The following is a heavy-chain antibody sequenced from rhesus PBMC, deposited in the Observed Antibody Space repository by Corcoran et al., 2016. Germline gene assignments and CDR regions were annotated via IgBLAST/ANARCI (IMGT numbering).Heavy chain of an antibody. D-gene: IGHD6-25*01. CDR2: IYGSGSST. CDR3: ARDGGIAAAGGVQDACDF. CDR1: GGSISSSY. Sequence: QLQLQESGPGLVKPSETLSVTCAVSGGSISSSYWSWIRQAPGKGLEWIGYIYGSGSSTNYNPSLRSRVTLSVDKSKNQLCRKLSYVTTADTAVYDCARDGGIAAAGGVQDACDFWGQGVRVTVSS. J-gene: IGHJ4*01. V-gene: IGHV4-169*02.